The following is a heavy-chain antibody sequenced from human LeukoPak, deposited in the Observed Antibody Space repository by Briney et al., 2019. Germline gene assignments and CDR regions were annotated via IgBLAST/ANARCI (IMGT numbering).Heavy chain of an antibody. CDR1: GGSINCFY. D-gene: IGHD3-3*01. CDR3: ASRSSIWSGYQDTLYYFDS. J-gene: IGHJ4*02. V-gene: IGHV4-59*01. CDR2: IYYSGST. Sequence: KPSENLSLTCTVSGGSINCFYWGWIPQPPGKRLGWIWHIYYSGSTNYNPSLKSRVTISVDTSKNQFSLKLSSVTAADTAVYYCASRSSIWSGYQDTLYYFDSWGQGTLVTVSS.